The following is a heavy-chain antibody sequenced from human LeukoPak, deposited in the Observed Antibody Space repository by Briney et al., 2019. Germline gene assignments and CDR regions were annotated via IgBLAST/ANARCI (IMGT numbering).Heavy chain of an antibody. J-gene: IGHJ4*02. D-gene: IGHD3-10*01. Sequence: PSETLSLTCTVSGGSIDTSIYYWGWIRQPPGKGLEWIGSIHYTGSTYCNPSLRSRVTIPVDTSKNQFSLKVTSVTAADTAVYYCLRFGSASYYSSFDDWGQGTLVTVSS. CDR3: LRFGSASYYSSFDD. CDR2: IHYTGST. CDR1: GGSIDTSIYY. V-gene: IGHV4-39*01.